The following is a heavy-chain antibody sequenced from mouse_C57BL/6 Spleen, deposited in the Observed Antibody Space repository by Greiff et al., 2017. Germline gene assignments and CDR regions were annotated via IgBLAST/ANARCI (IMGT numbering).Heavy chain of an antibody. CDR2: IYPGDGDT. V-gene: IGHV1-82*01. CDR3: ARSRGYDYDEGDYYARDY. Sequence: VQLQQSGPELVKPGASVKLSCKASGYAFSSSWMNWVKQRPGKGLEWIGRIYPGDGDTNYNGKFKGKATLTADKSSSTAYMQLSSLTSEDSADYICARSRGYDYDEGDYYARDYWGQGTSVTVSS. J-gene: IGHJ4*01. CDR1: GYAFSSSW. D-gene: IGHD2-4*01.